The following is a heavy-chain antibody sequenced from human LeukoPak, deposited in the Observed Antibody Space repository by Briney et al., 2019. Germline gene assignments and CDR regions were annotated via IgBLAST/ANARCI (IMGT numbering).Heavy chain of an antibody. D-gene: IGHD2-21*02. V-gene: IGHV3-23*01. CDR2: ISGSGGST. J-gene: IGHJ4*02. CDR3: AKDQISKYCGGDCYSDSFDY. Sequence: SGGSLRLSCAASEFTFSSYAMNWVRQAPGKGLEWVSAISGSGGSTYYADSVKGRFTISRDNSKNTLYLQMNNLRAEDTAVYYCAKDQISKYCGGDCYSDSFDYWGQGTLVTVSS. CDR1: EFTFSSYA.